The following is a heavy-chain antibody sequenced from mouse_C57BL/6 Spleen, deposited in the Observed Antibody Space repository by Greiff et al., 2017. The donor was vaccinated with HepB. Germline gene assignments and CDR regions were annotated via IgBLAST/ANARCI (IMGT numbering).Heavy chain of an antibody. CDR1: GFTFSSYA. D-gene: IGHD1-1*01. CDR3: ARDPTPTISTTVRAGLAY. V-gene: IGHV5-4*01. Sequence: EVQRVESGGGLVKPGGSLKLSCAASGFTFSSYAMSWVRQTPEKRLEWVATISDGGSYTYYPDNVKGRFTISRDNAKNNLYLQMSHLKSEDTAMYYCARDPTPTISTTVRAGLAYWGQGTLVTVSA. CDR2: ISDGGSYT. J-gene: IGHJ3*01.